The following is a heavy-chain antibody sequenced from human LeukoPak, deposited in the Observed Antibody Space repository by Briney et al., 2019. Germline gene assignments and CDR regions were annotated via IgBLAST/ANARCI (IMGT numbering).Heavy chain of an antibody. CDR1: GFTFSSYS. CDR2: ISSSSSYV. D-gene: IGHD6-19*01. Sequence: GGSLRLSCAASGFTFSSYSMNWVRQAPGKGLEWVSSISSSSSYVYYADSVKGRFAISRDNAKNSLYLQMNSLRAEDTAVYYCARDLLREWLVRLSYYMDVWGKGTTVTVSS. V-gene: IGHV3-21*01. J-gene: IGHJ6*03. CDR3: ARDLLREWLVRLSYYMDV.